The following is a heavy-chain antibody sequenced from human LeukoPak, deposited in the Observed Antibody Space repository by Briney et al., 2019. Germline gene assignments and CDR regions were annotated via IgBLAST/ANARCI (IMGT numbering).Heavy chain of an antibody. CDR1: GGTFSSYA. D-gene: IGHD2-2*01. CDR2: IIPIFGTA. CDR3: ARVVVPAAIDYYYYYMDV. Sequence: ASVKVSCKASGGTFSSYAISWVRQAPGQGLEWMGGIIPIFGTANYAQKFQGRVTITTDESTSTAYMGLSSLRSEDTAVYYCARVVVPAAIDYYYYYMDVWGKGTTVTVSS. J-gene: IGHJ6*03. V-gene: IGHV1-69*05.